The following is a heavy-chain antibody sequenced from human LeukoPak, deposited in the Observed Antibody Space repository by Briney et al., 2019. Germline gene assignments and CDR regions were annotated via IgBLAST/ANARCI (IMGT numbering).Heavy chain of an antibody. V-gene: IGHV4-38-2*02. Sequence: SETLTLICTVSGYFIRSGYYWGWIRQPPGKGLEWIGRIYQSGSTYHTPSLKSLVTISVDTSKNQFPLQLSSVTAPDTAVYYCAKVSRSGSYTRCLPYYFDYWGHGTLVTVSS. CDR3: AKVSRSGSYTRCLPYYFDY. CDR1: GYFIRSGYY. CDR2: IYQSGST. D-gene: IGHD1-26*01. J-gene: IGHJ4*01.